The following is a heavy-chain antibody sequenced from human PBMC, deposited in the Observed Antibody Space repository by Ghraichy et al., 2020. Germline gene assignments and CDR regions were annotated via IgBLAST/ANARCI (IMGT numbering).Heavy chain of an antibody. V-gene: IGHV3-23*01. Sequence: LSLTCAASGFTFSSYAMSWVRQAPGKGLEWVSAISGSGGSTYYADSVKGRFTISRDNSKNTLYLQMNSLRAEDTAVYYCAKNSGARAVAAAGDYWGQGTLVTVSS. CDR1: GFTFSSYA. D-gene: IGHD6-13*01. CDR3: AKNSGARAVAAAGDY. CDR2: ISGSGGST. J-gene: IGHJ4*02.